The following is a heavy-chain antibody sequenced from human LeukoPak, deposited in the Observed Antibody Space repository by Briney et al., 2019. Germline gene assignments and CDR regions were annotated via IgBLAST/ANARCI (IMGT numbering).Heavy chain of an antibody. J-gene: IGHJ5*02. CDR2: IIPIFGTA. Sequence: GSSVKVSCKASGGTFSSYAISWVRQAPGQGLEWMGGIIPIFGTANYAQKFQGRVTITADESTSTAYMELSSLGSEDTAVYYCARRYCSGGSCYWFDPWGQGTLSPSPQ. V-gene: IGHV1-69*01. D-gene: IGHD2-15*01. CDR1: GGTFSSYA. CDR3: ARRYCSGGSCYWFDP.